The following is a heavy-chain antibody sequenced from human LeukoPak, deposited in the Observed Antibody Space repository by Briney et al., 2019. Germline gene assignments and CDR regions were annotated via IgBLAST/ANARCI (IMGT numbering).Heavy chain of an antibody. Sequence: GRSLRLSCAASGFTFSSYGMHWVRQAPGKGPEWVAVIWYDGSNKYYADSVKGRFTISRDNSKNTLYLQMNSLRAEDTAVYYCARDYSMVRGVMGYYYGMDVWGQGTTVTVSS. CDR2: IWYDGSNK. CDR3: ARDYSMVRGVMGYYYGMDV. D-gene: IGHD3-10*01. V-gene: IGHV3-33*01. J-gene: IGHJ6*02. CDR1: GFTFSSYG.